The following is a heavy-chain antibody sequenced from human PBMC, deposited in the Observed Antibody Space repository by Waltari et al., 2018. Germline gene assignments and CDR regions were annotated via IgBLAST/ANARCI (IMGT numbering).Heavy chain of an antibody. CDR1: GFTFRSYA. CDR2: ISGSGVIT. J-gene: IGHJ4*02. CDR3: AKGEMRYCSGGSCPY. Sequence: EVQLLESGGGLVQPGGSLRLSCAASGFTFRSYAMSWVRQAPGKGLEWVAAISGSGVITNYADSVKGRFTISIDKSKSTLYLQMNSLRAEVAAVYYCAKGEMRYCSGGSCPYWGQGTLVTVSS. D-gene: IGHD2-15*01. V-gene: IGHV3-23*01.